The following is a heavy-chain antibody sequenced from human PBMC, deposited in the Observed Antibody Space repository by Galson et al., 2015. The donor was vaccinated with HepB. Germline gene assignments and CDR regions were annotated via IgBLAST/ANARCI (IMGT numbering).Heavy chain of an antibody. Sequence: PALVKPTQTLTLTCTFSDFSLSTIEVGVGWIRQPPGKALEWLVNIYWDDNKLFNPSLKSRLTITKDTSKNQVVLTMSNIDPVDTATYYCARRHATRVGTLLFDYWGQGILVTVSS. CDR1: DFSLSTIEVG. D-gene: IGHD6-13*01. CDR2: IYWDDNK. V-gene: IGHV2-5*02. CDR3: ARRHATRVGTLLFDY. J-gene: IGHJ4*02.